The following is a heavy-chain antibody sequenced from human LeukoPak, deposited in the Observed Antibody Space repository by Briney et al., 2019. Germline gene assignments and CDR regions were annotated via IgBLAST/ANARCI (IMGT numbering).Heavy chain of an antibody. Sequence: ETSGTLSLTCAVSGGSISSNNWWSWVRQPPGKGLGWIGEIYHSGSTNYNPSLKSRVTISVDKSKNQFSLRLNSVTAADTAVYYCARLHAAVVDYYYGMDVWGQGTTVTVSS. V-gene: IGHV4-4*02. CDR3: ARLHAAVVDYYYGMDV. CDR1: GGSISSNNW. J-gene: IGHJ6*02. CDR2: IYHSGST. D-gene: IGHD6-13*01.